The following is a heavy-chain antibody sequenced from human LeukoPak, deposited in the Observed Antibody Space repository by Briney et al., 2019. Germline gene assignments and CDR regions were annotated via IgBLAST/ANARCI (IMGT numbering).Heavy chain of an antibody. V-gene: IGHV1-46*01. CDR3: ARAFYYDSSGYYQGAFDI. D-gene: IGHD3-22*01. Sequence: ASVKVSCKASGYTFTSYYMHWVRQAPGQGLEWMGIINPSGGSTSYAQKFQGRVTMTRDTSTSTVYMELSSLRSEDTAVYYCARAFYYDSSGYYQGAFDIWAKGQWSPSLQ. CDR1: GYTFTSYY. CDR2: INPSGGST. J-gene: IGHJ3*02.